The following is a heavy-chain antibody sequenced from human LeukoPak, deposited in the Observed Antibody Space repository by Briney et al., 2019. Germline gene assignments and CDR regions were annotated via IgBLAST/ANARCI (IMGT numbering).Heavy chain of an antibody. CDR2: ITCSCTTI. CDR1: GFILSSYE. CDR3: ARDRSTVTTWPDY. D-gene: IGHD4-17*01. J-gene: IGHJ4*02. Sequence: GGSLRLSCAASGFILSSYEMNCGRQSPGKGLEWLAYITCSCTTIYYAHSVKGLFTISRDKAKNYLHLKMNSLRAEDTAVYYCARDRSTVTTWPDYWGQGTLVTVSS. V-gene: IGHV3-48*03.